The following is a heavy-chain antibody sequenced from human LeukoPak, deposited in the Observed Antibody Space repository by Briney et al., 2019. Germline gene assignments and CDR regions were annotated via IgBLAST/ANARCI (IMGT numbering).Heavy chain of an antibody. D-gene: IGHD5-12*01. V-gene: IGHV3-23*01. CDR3: AKGPWITFFDY. Sequence: GGSLRLSCAASGFTFSSYTMNWVRQAPGNGLEWVSGISGSGGSTYYADSVKGRFTISRDDSKNTLFLQMNSLRAEDTAVYYCAKGPWITFFDYWGQGTLVTVSS. CDR1: GFTFSSYT. J-gene: IGHJ4*02. CDR2: ISGSGGST.